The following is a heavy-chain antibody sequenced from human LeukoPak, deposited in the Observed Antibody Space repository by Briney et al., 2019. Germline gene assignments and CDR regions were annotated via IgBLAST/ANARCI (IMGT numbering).Heavy chain of an antibody. D-gene: IGHD6-19*01. CDR3: ARRIAVAFYMDV. V-gene: IGHV3-7*01. CDR1: GFTFSSYG. CDR2: IKQDGSEK. Sequence: PGGSLRLSCAASGFTFSSYGMSWVRQAPGKGLEWVANIKQDGSEKYYVDSVKGRFTISRDNAKNSLYLQMNSLRAEDTAVYYCARRIAVAFYMDVWGKGTTVIVSS. J-gene: IGHJ6*03.